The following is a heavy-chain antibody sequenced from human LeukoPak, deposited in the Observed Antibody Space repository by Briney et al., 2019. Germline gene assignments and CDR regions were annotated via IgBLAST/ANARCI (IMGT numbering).Heavy chain of an antibody. CDR1: GFTFSSYD. CDR3: STDPRLLTY. Sequence: GGSLRLSCAASGFTFSSYDMHWVRQATGKGLEWVSAIGTAGDTYYPGSVKGRFTISRDNARTSLYLQMNSLGPDDTALYYCSTDPRLLTYWGHGTLVTVSS. J-gene: IGHJ4*01. D-gene: IGHD2-8*01. CDR2: IGTAGDT. V-gene: IGHV3-13*01.